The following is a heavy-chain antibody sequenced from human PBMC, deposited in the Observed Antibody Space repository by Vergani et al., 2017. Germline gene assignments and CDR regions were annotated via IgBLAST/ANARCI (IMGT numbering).Heavy chain of an antibody. CDR3: ARRVGYCSGGSCWNWFDP. CDR2: IYYSGST. Sequence: QLQLQESGPGLVKPSETLSLTCTVSGGSISSSSYYWGWIRQPPGKGLEWIGSIYYSGSTYYNPSLKSRVTISVDTSKNQFSLKLSSVTAADTAVYYCARRVGYCSGGSCWNWFDPWGQGTLVTVSS. V-gene: IGHV4-39*01. CDR1: GGSISSSSYY. J-gene: IGHJ5*02. D-gene: IGHD2-15*01.